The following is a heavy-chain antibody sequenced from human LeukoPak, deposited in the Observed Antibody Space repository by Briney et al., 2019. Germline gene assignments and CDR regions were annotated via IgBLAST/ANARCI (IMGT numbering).Heavy chain of an antibody. CDR2: ISVSQGGT. J-gene: IGHJ6*02. V-gene: IGHV3-23*01. CDR1: EFTFSSYA. Sequence: GGPLRLPCAASEFTFSSYAIRWLRQAPGREVNWVSRISVSQGGTYYQHSVKGRFTISRDNSNITLYMQMNSLRAEDTAVYYGAKDAVDDYVWGSYRYYYYGMDDWGQGTMVTVSS. D-gene: IGHD3-16*02. CDR3: AKDAVDDYVWGSYRYYYYGMDD.